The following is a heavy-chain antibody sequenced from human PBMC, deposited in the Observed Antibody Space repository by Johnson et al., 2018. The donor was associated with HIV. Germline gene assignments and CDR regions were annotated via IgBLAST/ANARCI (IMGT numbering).Heavy chain of an antibody. J-gene: IGHJ3*02. D-gene: IGHD6-19*01. Sequence: VQLVESGGGLVQPGGSLRLSCGASGFTFDDYAMHWVRQAPGKGLEWVSGISWNSGSIGYADSVKGRFTISRDNAKNSLYLQMNSLRAEDTALYYCAKGSVADAFDSWGQGTVVTVSS. CDR3: AKGSVADAFDS. CDR1: GFTFDDYA. V-gene: IGHV3-9*01. CDR2: ISWNSGSI.